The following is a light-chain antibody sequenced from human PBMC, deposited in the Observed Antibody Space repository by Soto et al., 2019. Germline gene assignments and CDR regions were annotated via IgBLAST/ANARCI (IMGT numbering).Light chain of an antibody. Sequence: QSALTQPRSVSGSPGQSVTISCAGTSSDVGGYKSVSWYQQHPGKAPKLIIYDVTTRPSGVPERFSGSKSGNTASLTISGLQAEDEADYYCCSYAGSYSTSVFGTGTKLTVL. CDR3: CSYAGSYSTSV. CDR1: SSDVGGYKS. J-gene: IGLJ1*01. V-gene: IGLV2-11*01. CDR2: DVT.